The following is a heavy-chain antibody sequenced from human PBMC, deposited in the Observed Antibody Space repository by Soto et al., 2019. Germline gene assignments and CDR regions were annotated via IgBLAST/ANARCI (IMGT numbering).Heavy chain of an antibody. Sequence: GASVKVSCKVSGYSLPGLSMHWVRQSPGKGLEWMGGFDSEDGESIYAQNFQGRVTLTEDTSTDTAYMELSSLSSEDTAVFYCTAGKSRVLPTPFESWGQGTLVTVSS. CDR3: TAGKSRVLPTPFES. D-gene: IGHD1-1*01. CDR1: GYSLPGLS. V-gene: IGHV1-24*01. CDR2: FDSEDGES. J-gene: IGHJ4*02.